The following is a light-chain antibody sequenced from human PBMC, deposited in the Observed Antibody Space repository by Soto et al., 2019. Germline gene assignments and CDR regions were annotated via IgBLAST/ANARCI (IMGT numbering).Light chain of an antibody. CDR3: LQDYSYPRT. CDR1: QGIKND. Sequence: AIQMTQSPSSLSASVGDRVTITCRASQGIKNDLSWYQQKPGKAPKILAYAASTLQSGVPSRFSGSGSGTDFTLAISSLQPEDFATYYCLQDYSYPRTFGQGTRVEIK. J-gene: IGKJ1*01. V-gene: IGKV1-6*01. CDR2: AAS.